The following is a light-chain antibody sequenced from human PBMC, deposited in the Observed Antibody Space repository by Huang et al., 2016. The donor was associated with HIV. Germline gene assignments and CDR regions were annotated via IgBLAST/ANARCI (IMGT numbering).Light chain of an antibody. CDR3: QQYNKWPPLT. CDR2: GAS. J-gene: IGKJ4*01. Sequence: EIVMTLSPATLSVSPGERATLSCRASQSVSSNLAWYQQKSGQAPRLLISGASTRATGIPARFSGSGSGTEFTLTISSLQSEDFAVYYCQQYNKWPPLTFGGGTKVEIK. CDR1: QSVSSN. V-gene: IGKV3-15*01.